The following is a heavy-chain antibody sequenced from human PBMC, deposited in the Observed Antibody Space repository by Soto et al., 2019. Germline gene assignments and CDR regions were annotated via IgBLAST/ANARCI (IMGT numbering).Heavy chain of an antibody. D-gene: IGHD3-22*01. Sequence: ASVKVSCKASGYTFTSYAMHWVRQAPGQRLEWMGWINAGNGNTKYSQKFQGRVTITRDTSASTAYMELSSLRSEDTAVYYCASQDYDSSGYYKWFDPWGQGTLVTVSS. CDR1: GYTFTSYA. V-gene: IGHV1-3*01. CDR3: ASQDYDSSGYYKWFDP. CDR2: INAGNGNT. J-gene: IGHJ5*02.